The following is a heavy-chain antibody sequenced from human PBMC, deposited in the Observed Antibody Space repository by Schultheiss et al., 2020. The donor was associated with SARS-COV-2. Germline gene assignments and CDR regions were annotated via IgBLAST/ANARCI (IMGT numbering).Heavy chain of an antibody. J-gene: IGHJ3*02. CDR2: ISSSGSTI. CDR1: GFTFSSYE. V-gene: IGHV3-48*03. Sequence: GGSLRLSCAASGFTFSSYEMNWVRQAPGKGLEWVSYISSSGSTIYYADSVKGRFTISRDNSKNTLYLQMNSLRAEDTAVYYCARETEGPDAFDIWGQGTMVTVSS. CDR3: ARETEGPDAFDI.